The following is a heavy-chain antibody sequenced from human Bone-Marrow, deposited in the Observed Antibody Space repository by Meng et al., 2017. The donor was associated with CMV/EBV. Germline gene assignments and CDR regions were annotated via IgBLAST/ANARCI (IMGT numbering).Heavy chain of an antibody. CDR3: ARRCSSTSCYGGDNYYFDY. CDR1: GFTFSSDS. CDR2: ISSSSSTI. Sequence: GGSLRLSCAASGFTFSSDSMNWVRQAPGKGLEWVSYISSSSSTIYYADSVKGRFTISRDSAKNSLYLQMNSLRAEDTAVYYCARRCSSTSCYGGDNYYFDYWGQGTLVTVSS. D-gene: IGHD2-2*01. V-gene: IGHV3-48*04. J-gene: IGHJ4*02.